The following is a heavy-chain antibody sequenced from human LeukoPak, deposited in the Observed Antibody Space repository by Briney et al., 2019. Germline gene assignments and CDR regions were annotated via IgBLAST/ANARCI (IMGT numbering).Heavy chain of an antibody. Sequence: PEASVKDSCKPSRYTFIGHYVHTVRPTPGQGLEWMGCLIVNRGGTNYAEKLWGSDTMSRDTSIRTAYMEIRRLRYDDTAVYYCARENPWELGAVGFVYCGQGTLVTVSS. V-gene: IGHV1-2*02. D-gene: IGHD1-26*01. J-gene: IGHJ4*02. CDR3: ARENPWELGAVGFVY. CDR1: RYTFIGHY. CDR2: LIVNRGGT.